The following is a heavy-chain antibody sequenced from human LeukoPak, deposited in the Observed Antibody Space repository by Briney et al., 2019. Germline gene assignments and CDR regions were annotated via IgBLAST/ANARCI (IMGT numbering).Heavy chain of an antibody. V-gene: IGHV4-59*01. J-gene: IGHJ4*02. CDR3: ARGPRYSSGWYGW. CDR1: GGSISSYY. D-gene: IGHD6-19*01. CDR2: IYYSGST. Sequence: PSETLSLTCTVAGGSISSYYWSWIRQPPGKGLEWIGYIYYSGSTNYNPSLKSRVTISVDTSKNQFSLKLSSVTAADTAVYYCARGPRYSSGWYGWWGQGTLVTV.